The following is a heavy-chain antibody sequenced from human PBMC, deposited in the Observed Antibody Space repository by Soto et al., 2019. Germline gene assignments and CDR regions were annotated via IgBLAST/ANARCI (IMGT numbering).Heavy chain of an antibody. D-gene: IGHD3-22*01. CDR3: STRAYDTNGYYRFDP. CDR1: GGSFSGHS. J-gene: IGHJ5*01. Sequence: QVQLQQWGAGLLKPSETLSLTCAVHGGSFSGHSWTWIRQSPGKGLEWIGDINHSRRVNYSPSLTSRVTISLDTSKNQFSLTLSAVPAADTAMYYCSTRAYDTNGYYRFDPWGQGTLVTVSS. V-gene: IGHV4-34*01. CDR2: INHSRRV.